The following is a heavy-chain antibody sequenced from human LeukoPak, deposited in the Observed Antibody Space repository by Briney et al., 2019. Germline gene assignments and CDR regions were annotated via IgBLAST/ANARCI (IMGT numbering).Heavy chain of an antibody. J-gene: IGHJ4*02. V-gene: IGHV3-53*05. CDR2: IYTDGST. D-gene: IGHD3-10*01. Sequence: GGSLRLSCAASGFTVSSNYMSWVRQAPGKGLEWVSVIYTDGSTYYADSVKGRFTISRDNSKNTLSLQMNSLRAEDTAVHYCANLWFGVPHWGQGTLVTVSS. CDR3: ANLWFGVPH. CDR1: GFTVSSNY.